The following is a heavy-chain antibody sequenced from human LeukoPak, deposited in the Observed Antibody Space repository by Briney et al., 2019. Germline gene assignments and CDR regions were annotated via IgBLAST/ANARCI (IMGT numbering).Heavy chain of an antibody. CDR1: GFTFSSYV. V-gene: IGHV3-23*01. CDR3: AKKEAMIRGVPYYYDF. CDR2: IIGSGDDT. J-gene: IGHJ4*02. D-gene: IGHD3-10*01. Sequence: GGSLRLSCSASGFTFSSYVMTWVRQAPGRGLEWVPAIIGSGDDTYYADSVKGRFTISRDNSKNTLYLQMNSLRAEDTAVYYCAKKEAMIRGVPYYYDFWGQGTLVTVSS.